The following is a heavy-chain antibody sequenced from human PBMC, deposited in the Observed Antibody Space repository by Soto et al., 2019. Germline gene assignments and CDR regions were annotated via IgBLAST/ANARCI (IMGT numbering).Heavy chain of an antibody. CDR2: MNPNSGNT. CDR1: GYTFTSYD. V-gene: IGHV1-8*01. CDR3: ARALGYCTNGVCYTGDWFDP. J-gene: IGHJ5*02. Sequence: ASVKVSCKASGYTFTSYDINWVRQATGQGLEWMGWMNPNSGNTGYAQKFQGRVTMTGNTSISTAYMELSSLRSEDTAVYYCARALGYCTNGVCYTGDWFDPWGQGTLVTVSS. D-gene: IGHD2-8*01.